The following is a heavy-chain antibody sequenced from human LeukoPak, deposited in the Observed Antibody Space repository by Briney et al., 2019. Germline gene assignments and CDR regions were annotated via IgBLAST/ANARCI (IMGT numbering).Heavy chain of an antibody. CDR1: AYTFTGYF. CDR3: ARDCNYYDSSGPQDY. Sequence: ASVKVSCKASAYTFTGYFMHWVRQAPGQGLEWMGWINPNSGVTNYAQKFQGRVTMTRDTSISTAYMELSRLRSDDTAVYYCARDCNYYDSSGPQDYWGQGTLVTVSS. CDR2: INPNSGVT. J-gene: IGHJ4*02. V-gene: IGHV1-2*02. D-gene: IGHD3-22*01.